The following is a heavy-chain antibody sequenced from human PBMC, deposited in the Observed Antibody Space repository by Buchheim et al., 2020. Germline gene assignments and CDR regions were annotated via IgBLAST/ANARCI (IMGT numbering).Heavy chain of an antibody. CDR1: GFTFTTSP. D-gene: IGHD4-17*01. V-gene: IGHV3-23*01. CDR2: ISASGAGT. J-gene: IGHJ4*02. CDR3: AKNSVHGDWPEY. Sequence: EVQLLESGGGLVQPGGSPRLSCAASGFTFTTSPMSWVRQAPGKGLEWVSAISASGAGTSYADSVKGRFTMSRDNSKNTLYLQMNSLRAEDTAVYYCAKNSVHGDWPEYWGQGTL.